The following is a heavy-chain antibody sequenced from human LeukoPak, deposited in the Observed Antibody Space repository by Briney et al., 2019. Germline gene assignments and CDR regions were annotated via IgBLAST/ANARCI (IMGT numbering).Heavy chain of an antibody. CDR3: TTTTGDYDKHAFDI. Sequence: GASVKVSCKVSGYTLTELSMHWVRQAPGKGLEWMGGFDPEDGETIYAQKFQGRVTMTEDTSTDTAYMELSSLRSEDTAVYYCTTTTGDYDKHAFDIWGQGTMVTVSS. CDR2: FDPEDGET. J-gene: IGHJ3*02. CDR1: GYTLTELS. D-gene: IGHD3-22*01. V-gene: IGHV1-24*01.